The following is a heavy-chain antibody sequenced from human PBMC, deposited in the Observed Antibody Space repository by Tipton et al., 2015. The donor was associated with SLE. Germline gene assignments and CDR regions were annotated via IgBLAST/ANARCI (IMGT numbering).Heavy chain of an antibody. D-gene: IGHD2-21*01. Sequence: SLRLSCAASGFTVSSNYMSWVRQAPGKGLEWVSVIYSGGSTYYADSEKGRFTISRDNSKNTLYLQMNSLRAEDTAVYYCARAYCGGDCYSHYYYYYGMDVWGQGTTVTVSS. V-gene: IGHV3-66*01. CDR1: GFTVSSNY. J-gene: IGHJ6*02. CDR3: ARAYCGGDCYSHYYYYYGMDV. CDR2: IYSGGST.